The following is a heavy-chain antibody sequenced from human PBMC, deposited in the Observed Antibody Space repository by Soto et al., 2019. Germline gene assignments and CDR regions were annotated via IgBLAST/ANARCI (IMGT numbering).Heavy chain of an antibody. CDR1: GFTLSNIG. V-gene: IGHV3-30*18. Sequence: QVQLVESGGXVVQPGTSLRLACAASGFTLSNIGMQWVRQAPGKGLEWVAVISAGGNTKYYADSVKGRFTISRDNSKNTLFLQMNSLRTEDTAVYYCAKESGGERYAAYFDLWGQGTLVTVSA. J-gene: IGHJ4*02. D-gene: IGHD2-21*01. CDR2: ISAGGNTK. CDR3: AKESGGERYAAYFDL.